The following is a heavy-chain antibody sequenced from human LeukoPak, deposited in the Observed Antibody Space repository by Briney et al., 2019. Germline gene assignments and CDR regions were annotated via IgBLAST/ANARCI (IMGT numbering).Heavy chain of an antibody. CDR2: INHSGST. V-gene: IGHV4-34*01. Sequence: PSETLPLTCAVYGGSFSGYYWSWIRQPPGKGLEWIGEINHSGSTNYNPSLKSRVTISVDTSKNQFSLKLSSVTAADTAVYYCARGVGSSWYRGYWFDPWGQGTLVTVSS. CDR1: GGSFSGYY. D-gene: IGHD6-13*01. J-gene: IGHJ5*02. CDR3: ARGVGSSWYRGYWFDP.